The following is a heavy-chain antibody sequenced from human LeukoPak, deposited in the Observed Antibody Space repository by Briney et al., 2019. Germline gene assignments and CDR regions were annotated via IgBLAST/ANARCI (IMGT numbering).Heavy chain of an antibody. CDR3: ARETPDSSGWD. V-gene: IGHV3-7*01. CDR1: GFTFSSYS. D-gene: IGHD6-19*01. Sequence: GGSLRLSCAASGFTFSSYSMNWVRQAPGKGLEWVANIKQDGSHKNYADSVKGRFTTSRDNAKNSLYLQMNSLRAEDTAVYYCARETPDSSGWDWGQGTLVTVSS. J-gene: IGHJ4*02. CDR2: IKQDGSHK.